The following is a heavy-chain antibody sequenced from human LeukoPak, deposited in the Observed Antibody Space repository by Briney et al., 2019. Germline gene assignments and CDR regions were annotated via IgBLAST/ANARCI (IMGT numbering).Heavy chain of an antibody. CDR3: TRDAADYFDSSASFDY. J-gene: IGHJ4*02. V-gene: IGHV3-30*04. Sequence: GGSLRLSCAASGFTFRSYSMHWVRQAPGQGLEWVAVIWYDGSRSDYADSVKGRFTISRDNSKNTLFLQMNSLGGEDTAVYYCTRDAADYFDSSASFDYWGQGTLVTVSS. CDR2: IWYDGSRS. D-gene: IGHD3-22*01. CDR1: GFTFRSYS.